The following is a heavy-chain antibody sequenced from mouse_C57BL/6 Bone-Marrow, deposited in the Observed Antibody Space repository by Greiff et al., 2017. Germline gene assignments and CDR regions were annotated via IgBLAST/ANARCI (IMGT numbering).Heavy chain of an antibody. V-gene: IGHV1-55*01. Sequence: VQLQQPGAELVKPGASVKMSCKASGYTFTSYWITWVKQRPGQGLEWIGDIYPGSGSTNYNEKFKSKATLTVDASSSTAYMQLSSLTSEDSAVYYCAAGSLWYFDVWGTGTTVTVSS. J-gene: IGHJ1*03. CDR1: GYTFTSYW. CDR3: AAGSLWYFDV. D-gene: IGHD1-1*01. CDR2: IYPGSGST.